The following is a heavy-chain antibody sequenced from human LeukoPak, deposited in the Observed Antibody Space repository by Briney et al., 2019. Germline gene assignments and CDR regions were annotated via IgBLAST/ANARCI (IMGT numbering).Heavy chain of an antibody. Sequence: GGSLRLSCAASGFTFSTYWMHWVRQAPGKGLVWVSRFNSDGRSAYYADSVKGRFTISRNNAKNTLYLQMNSLRAEATAVYYCARGRYYLDSWGQGTLVTVSS. J-gene: IGHJ4*02. D-gene: IGHD4-17*01. CDR3: ARGRYYLDS. V-gene: IGHV3-74*01. CDR1: GFTFSTYW. CDR2: FNSDGRSA.